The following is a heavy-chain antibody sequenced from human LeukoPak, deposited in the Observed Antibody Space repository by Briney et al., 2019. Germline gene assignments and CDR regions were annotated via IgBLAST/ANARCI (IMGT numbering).Heavy chain of an antibody. D-gene: IGHD3-10*01. J-gene: IGHJ4*02. CDR1: GGSISSYY. Sequence: SETLSLTCTVSGGSISSYYWSWIRQPPGKGLEWIGYIYYSGSTNCNPSLKSRVTISVDTSKNQFSLKLSSVTAADTAVYYCASGVGRPNFDYWGQGTLVTVSS. V-gene: IGHV4-59*01. CDR2: IYYSGST. CDR3: ASGVGRPNFDY.